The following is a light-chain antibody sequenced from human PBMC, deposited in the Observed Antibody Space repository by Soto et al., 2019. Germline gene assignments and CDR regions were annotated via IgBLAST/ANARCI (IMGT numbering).Light chain of an antibody. CDR3: QQYNDWPRT. CDR1: QSVSRY. V-gene: IGKV3-15*01. CDR2: GAS. Sequence: EIVMTQSQATLSLSPGERATLSCSASQSVSRYLAWYQQKPGQGPRLLIYGASIRATGIPDRFSGRGSGTDFTLTIRSLQSEDFAIYYCQQYNDWPRTFGRGTKVEIK. J-gene: IGKJ1*01.